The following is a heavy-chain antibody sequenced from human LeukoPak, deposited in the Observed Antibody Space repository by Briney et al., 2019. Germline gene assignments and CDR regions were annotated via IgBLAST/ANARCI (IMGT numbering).Heavy chain of an antibody. V-gene: IGHV4-59*08. Sequence: SETLSLTCTVSGGSISSYYWSWIRQPPGKGLEWIGYIYYSGSTNYNPSLKSRVTISVDTSNNQFSLKLSSVTAADTAVYYCARYLSGSLFYFDHWGQGTLVTVSA. J-gene: IGHJ4*02. D-gene: IGHD1-26*01. CDR2: IYYSGST. CDR3: ARYLSGSLFYFDH. CDR1: GGSISSYY.